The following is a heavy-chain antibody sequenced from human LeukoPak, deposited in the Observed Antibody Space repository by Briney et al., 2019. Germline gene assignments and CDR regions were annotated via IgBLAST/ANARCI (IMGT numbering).Heavy chain of an antibody. J-gene: IGHJ4*02. CDR1: GGSFSGYY. CDR2: INHSGST. D-gene: IGHD6-19*01. V-gene: IGHV4-34*01. Sequence: PSETLSLTCAVYGGSFSGYYWSWIRQPPGKGLEWIGEINHSGSTNYNPSLKSRVTISVDTSKNQFSLKLSSVTAADTAVYHCARLGSGWSLDYWGQGTLVTVSS. CDR3: ARLGSGWSLDY.